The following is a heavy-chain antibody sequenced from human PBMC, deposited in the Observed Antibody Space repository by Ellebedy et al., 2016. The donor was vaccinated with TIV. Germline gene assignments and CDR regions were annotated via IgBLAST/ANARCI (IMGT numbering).Heavy chain of an antibody. V-gene: IGHV4-34*01. J-gene: IGHJ4*02. D-gene: IGHD4/OR15-4a*01. CDR1: GGSFGGYY. Sequence: SETLSLTXAVYGGSFGGYYWSWIRQPPGKGLEWIGEINHSGSTNYNPSLKSRVTISVDTSKNQFSLKLSSVTAADTAVYYCARVWRGATHFDYWGQGTLVTVSS. CDR3: ARVWRGATHFDY. CDR2: INHSGST.